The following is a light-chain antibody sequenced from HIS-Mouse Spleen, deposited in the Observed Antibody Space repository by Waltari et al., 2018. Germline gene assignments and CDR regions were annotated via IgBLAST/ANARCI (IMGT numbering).Light chain of an antibody. CDR2: EVS. Sequence: QSALTHPPSPSVSPGQSVTISCSGTRSDVGVDNYVTRYQQHPGKAPKLMIYEVSKRPSGVPDRFSGSKSGNTASLTVSGLQAEDEADYYCSSYAGSNNYVFGTGTKVTVL. V-gene: IGLV2-8*01. J-gene: IGLJ1*01. CDR1: RSDVGVDNY. CDR3: SSYAGSNNYV.